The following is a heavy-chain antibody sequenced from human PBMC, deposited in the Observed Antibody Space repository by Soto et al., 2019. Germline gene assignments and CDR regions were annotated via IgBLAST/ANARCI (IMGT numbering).Heavy chain of an antibody. CDR2: IYPGDSDT. V-gene: IGHV5-51*01. D-gene: IGHD6-19*01. CDR1: GYSFTTYW. CDR3: ARSRRGAYSSGWYSPSGYYNYGIDV. J-gene: IGHJ6*02. Sequence: HGESLKISCKASGYSFTTYWIGWVRQMPGKGLGWMGIIYPGDSDTKYSPSLQGQVSISADTSISTAYLQWTSLKASDTAMYYCARSRRGAYSSGWYSPSGYYNYGIDVWGQGTKVTVSS.